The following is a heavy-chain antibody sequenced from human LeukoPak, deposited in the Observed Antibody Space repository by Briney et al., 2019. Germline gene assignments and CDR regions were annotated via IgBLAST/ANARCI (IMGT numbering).Heavy chain of an antibody. CDR1: GYTFTSYG. CDR2: ISAYNGNT. Sequence: GASVKVSWKASGYTFTSYGISWVRQAPGQGLEWMGWISAYNGNTNYAQKLQGRVTMTTDTSTSTAYMELRSLRSDDAAVYYCARSRAYYDILTGYPHLDAFDIWGQGTMVTVSS. V-gene: IGHV1-18*04. CDR3: ARSRAYYDILTGYPHLDAFDI. D-gene: IGHD3-9*01. J-gene: IGHJ3*02.